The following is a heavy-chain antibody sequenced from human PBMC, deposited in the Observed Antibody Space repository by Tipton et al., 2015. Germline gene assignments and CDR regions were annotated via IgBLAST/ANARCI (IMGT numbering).Heavy chain of an antibody. CDR1: SDSISKYY. Sequence: TLSLTCSVSSDSISKYYWSWIRQPPGKELEWIGYIQYSGSTYYNPSLNSRVTISIDTSRNQFSLKLSSVPAADTAVYYCARDFTPYQYYAMDVWGQGTTVTVSS. CDR2: IQYSGST. J-gene: IGHJ6*02. CDR3: ARDFTPYQYYAMDV. V-gene: IGHV4-4*08.